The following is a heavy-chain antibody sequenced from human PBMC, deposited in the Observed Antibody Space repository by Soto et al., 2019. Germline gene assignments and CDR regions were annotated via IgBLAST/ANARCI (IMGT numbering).Heavy chain of an antibody. V-gene: IGHV1-69*01. D-gene: IGHD1-26*01. CDR2: IIPIFGTA. Sequence: QVQLVQSGAEVKKPGSSVKVSCQASGGTFSSYAISWVRQAPGQGLEWMGGIIPIFGTANYAQKFQGRFTITADESRSTDCMELSRLRSEDTLVNYWPQAEGGAEYQPCAQGTLVAVS. CDR1: GGTFSSYA. J-gene: IGHJ5*02. CDR3: PQAEGGAEYQP.